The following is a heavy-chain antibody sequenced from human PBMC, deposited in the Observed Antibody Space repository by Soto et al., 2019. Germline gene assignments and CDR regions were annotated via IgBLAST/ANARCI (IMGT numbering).Heavy chain of an antibody. CDR1: GGSISSGDYY. D-gene: IGHD6-13*01. Sequence: SETLSLTCTVSGGSISSGDYYWSWIRQPPGKGLEWIGYIYYSGSTYYNPSLKSRVTISVDTSKNQFSLKLSSVTAAVTAVYYCARRHSSSWLPLDYWGQGTLVTVSS. J-gene: IGHJ4*02. V-gene: IGHV4-30-4*01. CDR3: ARRHSSSWLPLDY. CDR2: IYYSGST.